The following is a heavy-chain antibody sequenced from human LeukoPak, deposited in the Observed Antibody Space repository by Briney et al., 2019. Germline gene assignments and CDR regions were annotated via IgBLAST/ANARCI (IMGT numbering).Heavy chain of an antibody. J-gene: IGHJ5*02. Sequence: ASVKVSCKASGYTLTSYGISWVRQAPGQGLEWMGWISAYNGNTNYAQKLQGRVTMTTDTSTSTAYMELRSLRSDDTAVYYCARDRAYYYDSLPFDPWGQGTLVTVSS. V-gene: IGHV1-18*01. D-gene: IGHD3-22*01. CDR3: ARDRAYYYDSLPFDP. CDR2: ISAYNGNT. CDR1: GYTLTSYG.